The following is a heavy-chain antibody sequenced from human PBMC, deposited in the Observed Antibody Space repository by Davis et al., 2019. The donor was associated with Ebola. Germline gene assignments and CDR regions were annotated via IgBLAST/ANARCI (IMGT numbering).Heavy chain of an antibody. V-gene: IGHV4-59*02. CDR2: FYHGGST. CDR1: GGSVTSHY. Sequence: SETLSLTCTVSGGSVTSHYWSWIRQPPGKGLEWVGYFYHGGSTIYNRSFKSRISISVDTSKNQFSLRLSAVTAADTAVYYCARNLVTGLSFDALDFWGQGTLFTVSS. CDR3: ARNLVTGLSFDALDF. D-gene: IGHD2-21*02. J-gene: IGHJ3*01.